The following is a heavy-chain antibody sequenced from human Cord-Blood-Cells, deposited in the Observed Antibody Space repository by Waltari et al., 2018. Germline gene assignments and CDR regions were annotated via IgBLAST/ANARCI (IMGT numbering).Heavy chain of an antibody. V-gene: IGHV3-23*01. CDR2: ISGSGGST. Sequence: EVQLLESGGGLVQPGGSLRLSCAASGFTFSSYAMSWVRKAPGKGLEWVSAISGSGGSTYYADSVKGRFTISRDNSKNTLYLQMNSLRAEDTAIYYCAKELHPYYDFWSGYFDAFDIWGQGTMVTVSS. J-gene: IGHJ3*02. CDR3: AKELHPYYDFWSGYFDAFDI. D-gene: IGHD3-3*01. CDR1: GFTFSSYA.